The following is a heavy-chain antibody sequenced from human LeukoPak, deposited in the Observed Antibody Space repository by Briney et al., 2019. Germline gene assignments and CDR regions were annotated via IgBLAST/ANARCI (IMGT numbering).Heavy chain of an antibody. V-gene: IGHV4-34*01. J-gene: IGHJ4*02. CDR3: ASSYYDFWSGFFYGGSPPKY. Sequence: SETLSLTCAVYGGSFSGYYWSWIRQPPGKGLEWIGEINHSGSTNYNPSLKSRVTISVDTSKNQFSLKLSSVTAADTAVYYCASSYYDFWSGFFYGGSPPKYWGQGTLVTVSS. CDR1: GGSFSGYY. D-gene: IGHD3-3*01. CDR2: INHSGST.